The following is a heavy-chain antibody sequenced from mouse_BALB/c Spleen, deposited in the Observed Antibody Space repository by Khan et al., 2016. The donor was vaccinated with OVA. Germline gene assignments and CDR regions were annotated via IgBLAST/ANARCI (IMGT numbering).Heavy chain of an antibody. Sequence: QVQLKQSGPELVRPGAAVKMSCKASGYTFTNYGMHWMKQRPGQGLEWIGMIDPSNSVPRLNHKFKDKATLTVDKSSNTAYMQLRSLTSEDSAFYYCARYGGGYYFDYWGQGTTLTVSS. CDR2: IDPSNSVP. J-gene: IGHJ2*01. D-gene: IGHD1-1*02. V-gene: IGHV1S127*01. CDR1: GYTFTNYG. CDR3: ARYGGGYYFDY.